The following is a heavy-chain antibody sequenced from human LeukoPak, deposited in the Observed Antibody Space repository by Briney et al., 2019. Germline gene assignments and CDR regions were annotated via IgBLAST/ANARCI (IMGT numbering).Heavy chain of an antibody. J-gene: IGHJ3*02. CDR3: ARDWGIAAAGDAFDI. CDR1: GGTFSSYA. Sequence: GASVKVSCRASGGTFSSYAISWVRQAPGQGLEWMGGIIPIFGTANYAQKFQGRVTITADESTSTAYMELSSLRSEDTAVYYCARDWGIAAAGDAFDIWGQGTMVTASS. CDR2: IIPIFGTA. V-gene: IGHV1-69*13. D-gene: IGHD6-13*01.